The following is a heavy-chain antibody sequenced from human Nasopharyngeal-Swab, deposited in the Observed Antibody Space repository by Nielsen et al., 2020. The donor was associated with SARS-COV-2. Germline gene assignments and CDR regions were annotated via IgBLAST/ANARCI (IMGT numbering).Heavy chain of an antibody. CDR3: ARTVAAAGTNGAMDV. V-gene: IGHV4-4*02. Sequence: SETLSLTCAVSGASISSDKWWRWARQHPGPGREWIGEIDTGGATNCNPSLKSRVAISVDKSKNNFSLKLSSVTAADTAVYYCARTVAAAGTNGAMDVWGQGTTVTVSS. J-gene: IGHJ6*02. CDR2: IDTGGAT. CDR1: GASISSDKW. D-gene: IGHD6-13*01.